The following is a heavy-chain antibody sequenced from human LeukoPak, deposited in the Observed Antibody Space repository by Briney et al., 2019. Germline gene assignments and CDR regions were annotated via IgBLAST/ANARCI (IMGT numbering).Heavy chain of an antibody. Sequence: PSETLSLTCTVSGCSISSYYWSWIRQPPGKGLEWIGYIYYSGSPYSNPSLKSRVTTSVNTSKNQFSLKLSSVTPADTPEYSCARRSLGPEEGGGFTMVRGDPFDYWGQGTLVTVSS. CDR1: GCSISSYY. D-gene: IGHD3-10*01. CDR3: ARRSLGPEEGGGFTMVRGDPFDY. V-gene: IGHV4-59*04. J-gene: IGHJ4*02. CDR2: IYYSGSP.